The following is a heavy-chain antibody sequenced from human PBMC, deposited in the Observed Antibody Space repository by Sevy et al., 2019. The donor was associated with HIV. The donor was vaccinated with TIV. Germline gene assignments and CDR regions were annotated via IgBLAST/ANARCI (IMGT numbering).Heavy chain of an antibody. D-gene: IGHD3-3*01. CDR3: AKGTHYVFWSGPDY. CDR2: ISGSGGST. V-gene: IGHV3-23*01. J-gene: IGHJ4*02. CDR1: GFTFSSYA. Sequence: GGSLRLSCAASGFTFSSYAMSWVRQAPGKGLEWVSAISGSGGSTYYADSVKGRFTISRDNSKNTLYLQMNSLRAEDTVVYYCAKGTHYVFWSGPDYWGQGTLVTVYS.